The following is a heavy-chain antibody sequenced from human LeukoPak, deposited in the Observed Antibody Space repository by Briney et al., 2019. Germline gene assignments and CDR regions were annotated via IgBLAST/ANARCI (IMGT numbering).Heavy chain of an antibody. CDR1: GFTFSSYA. J-gene: IGHJ4*02. V-gene: IGHV3-30-3*01. Sequence: GGSLRLSCAASGFTFSSYAMHWVRQAPGKGLEWVAVISYNGSNKYYADSVKGRFTISRDNSKNTLYLQMNSLRAEDTAVYYCAREYRRLDFDYWGQGTLVTVSS. CDR3: AREYRRLDFDY. CDR2: ISYNGSNK. D-gene: IGHD5-12*01.